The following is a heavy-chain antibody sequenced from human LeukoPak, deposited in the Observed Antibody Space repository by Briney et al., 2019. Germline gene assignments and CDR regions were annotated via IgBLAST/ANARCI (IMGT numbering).Heavy chain of an antibody. V-gene: IGHV1-2*02. J-gene: IGHJ4*02. CDR1: GYTFTGYY. CDR2: INPNSGGT. CDR3: ARDWITMVRGVLD. D-gene: IGHD3-10*01. Sequence: ASVKVSCKASGYTFTGYYMHWVRQAPGQGLEWMGWINPNSGGTNYAQKFQSRVTMTRDTSISTAYMELSRLRSDDTAVYYCARDWITMVRGVLDWGQGTLVTVSS.